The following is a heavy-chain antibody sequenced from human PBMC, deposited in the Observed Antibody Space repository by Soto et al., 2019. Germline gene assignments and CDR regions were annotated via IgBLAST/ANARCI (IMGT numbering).Heavy chain of an antibody. Sequence: SETLSLTCTASGGSISSYFWSWIRQPPGKGLEWIGHIYYSGSTNYNPSLKSRVTISVDTSRNQFSLKLSSVTAADTAVYYCARGVTMVRGVIHTPYFDYWGQGTLVTVSS. V-gene: IGHV4-59*12. CDR1: GGSISSYF. J-gene: IGHJ4*02. D-gene: IGHD3-10*01. CDR2: IYYSGST. CDR3: ARGVTMVRGVIHTPYFDY.